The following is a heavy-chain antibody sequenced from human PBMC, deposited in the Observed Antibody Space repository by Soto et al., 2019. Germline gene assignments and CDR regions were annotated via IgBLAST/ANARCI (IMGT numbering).Heavy chain of an antibody. J-gene: IGHJ4*02. D-gene: IGHD3-10*01. CDR3: ATNYGSGSTHFDY. CDR2: VIPILAMS. CDR1: GGTFSSYT. V-gene: IGHV1-69*02. Sequence: QVKLVQSGAEVRKPGSSVKVSCTASGGTFSSYTINWVRQAPGQGPEWMGRVIPILAMSNYAQKFQGRVTITADKATRTAYMYLSSLRSEDTALYYCATNYGSGSTHFDYWGQGTLVTVSS.